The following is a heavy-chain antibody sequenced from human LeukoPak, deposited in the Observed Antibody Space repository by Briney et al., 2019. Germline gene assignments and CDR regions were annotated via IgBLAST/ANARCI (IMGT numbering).Heavy chain of an antibody. CDR3: ARASEAGTNWFDP. CDR1: GFTFSSYW. D-gene: IGHD6-19*01. V-gene: IGHV3-74*01. J-gene: IGHJ5*02. Sequence: GGSLRLSCAASGFTFSSYWMHWVRQAPRKGLVWVSRISTDGSSTSYTDSVKGRFTISRDNAKNTLYLQMNSLRAEDTAVYFCARASEAGTNWFDPWGQGTLVTVSS. CDR2: ISTDGSST.